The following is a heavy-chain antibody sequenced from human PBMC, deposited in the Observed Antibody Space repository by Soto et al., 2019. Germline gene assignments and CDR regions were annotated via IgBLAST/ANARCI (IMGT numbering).Heavy chain of an antibody. V-gene: IGHV3-53*01. J-gene: IGHJ3*02. Sequence: PGGSLRLSWAASGFTVSSNYMSWVRQAPGKGLEWVSVIYSGGSTYYADSVKGRFTISRDNSKNTLYLQMNSLRAEDTAVYYCARRIVVAVDDAFDIWGQGTMVTVSS. CDR3: ARRIVVAVDDAFDI. CDR2: IYSGGST. CDR1: GFTVSSNY. D-gene: IGHD6-19*01.